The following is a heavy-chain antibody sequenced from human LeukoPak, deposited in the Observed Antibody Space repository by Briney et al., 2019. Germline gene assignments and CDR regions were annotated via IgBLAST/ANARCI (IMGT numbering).Heavy chain of an antibody. J-gene: IGHJ6*03. Sequence: GGSLRLSCVASGFTFSSYSMNWVRQAPGKGLEWVSYISSSSSTIYYADSVKGRFTISRDNAKNSLYLQMNSLRAEDTAVYYCARAGCSSTSCYYGYYYYMDVWGKGTTVTISS. CDR1: GFTFSSYS. V-gene: IGHV3-48*04. CDR2: ISSSSSTI. D-gene: IGHD2-2*01. CDR3: ARAGCSSTSCYYGYYYYMDV.